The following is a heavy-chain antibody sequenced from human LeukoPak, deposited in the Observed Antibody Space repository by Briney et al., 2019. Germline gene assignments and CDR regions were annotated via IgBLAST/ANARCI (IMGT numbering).Heavy chain of an antibody. D-gene: IGHD3-22*01. CDR2: FGTRSTSI. CDR3: AREVSEGFDF. V-gene: IGHV3-21*01. Sequence: GGSLRLSCTASGFTFSGYSMNWIRQAPGKGLEWVSSFGTRSTSIYHAGSVKGRFAISRDNGKNSLYLQMNSLRAEDTALYYCAREVSEGFDFWGQGTLVTVSS. J-gene: IGHJ4*02. CDR1: GFTFSGYS.